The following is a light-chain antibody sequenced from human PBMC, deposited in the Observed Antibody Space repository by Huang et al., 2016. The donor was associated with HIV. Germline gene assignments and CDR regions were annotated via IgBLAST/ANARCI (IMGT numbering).Light chain of an antibody. CDR2: GAS. Sequence: EIVLTQSPGTLSLSPGERATLSCRASQSVSSSYFAWYQQKPGQAPRRLIYGASSRATGIPDRFSVSGSGTDFTLTISRLEPEDFAVYYCQQYGSSPQTFGQGTKLEIK. CDR3: QQYGSSPQT. J-gene: IGKJ2*01. V-gene: IGKV3-20*01. CDR1: QSVSSSY.